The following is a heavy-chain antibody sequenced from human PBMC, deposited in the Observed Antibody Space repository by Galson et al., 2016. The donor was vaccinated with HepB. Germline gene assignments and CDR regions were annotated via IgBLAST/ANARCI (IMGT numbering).Heavy chain of an antibody. J-gene: IGHJ4*02. CDR2: IFQGETA. D-gene: IGHD3-3*01. CDR3: ARGTYDFWSGFSPTEYYFDY. V-gene: IGHV4-30-2*01. CDR1: AVSITSGGSS. Sequence: TLSLTCAVSAVSITSGGSSWNWIRQPPGKGLEWTGHIFQGETAYYTPSPRCPVTMALHRTNNLFSLKLSSVTAADTAVYYCARGTYDFWSGFSPTEYYFDYWGQGALVAVSS.